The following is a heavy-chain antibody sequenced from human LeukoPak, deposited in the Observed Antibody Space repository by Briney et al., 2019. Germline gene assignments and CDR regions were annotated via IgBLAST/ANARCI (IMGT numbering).Heavy chain of an antibody. Sequence: PSQTLSLTCAVSGGSISSGGYSWSWIRQPPGKGLEWIGYIYYSGSTNYNPSLKSRVTISVDTSKNQFSLKLSSVTAADTAVYYCARGMWWTPTCSSTSCYKWGRRVAAALFDYWGQGTLVTVSS. CDR3: ARGMWWTPTCSSTSCYKWGRRVAAALFDY. CDR2: IYYSGST. CDR1: GGSISSGGYS. J-gene: IGHJ4*02. V-gene: IGHV4-30-4*07. D-gene: IGHD2-2*02.